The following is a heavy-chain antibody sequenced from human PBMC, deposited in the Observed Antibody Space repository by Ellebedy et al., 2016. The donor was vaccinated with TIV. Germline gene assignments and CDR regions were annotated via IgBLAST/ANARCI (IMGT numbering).Heavy chain of an antibody. CDR3: ARGYYGDYGTPRHFDF. D-gene: IGHD4-17*01. J-gene: IGHJ4*02. CDR2: IYTSGNT. V-gene: IGHV4-4*07. CDR1: GENITDFY. Sequence: SETLSLXXIVSGENITDFYWSWIRQPAGKGLEWIGRIYTSGNTDYNPSLKSRVTMSVDTSKNQFSLKLSSVTAADTVVYYCARGYYGDYGTPRHFDFWGQGTLVTVSS.